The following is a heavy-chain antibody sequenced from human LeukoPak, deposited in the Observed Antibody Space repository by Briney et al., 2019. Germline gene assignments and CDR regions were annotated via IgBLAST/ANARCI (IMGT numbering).Heavy chain of an antibody. Sequence: GGSLRLSCAASGFTFSDYYMSWIRQAPGKGLEWVSYISSSSSYTNYADSVKGRFTISGDNAKNSLYLQMNSLRAEDTAVYYCARVGRGSYGAFDIWGQGTMVTVSS. D-gene: IGHD4-17*01. CDR3: ARVGRGSYGAFDI. CDR2: ISSSSSYT. J-gene: IGHJ3*02. CDR1: GFTFSDYY. V-gene: IGHV3-11*06.